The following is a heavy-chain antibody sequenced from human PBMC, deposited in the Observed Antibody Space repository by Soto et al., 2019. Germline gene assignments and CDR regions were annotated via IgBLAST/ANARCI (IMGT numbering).Heavy chain of an antibody. CDR1: GDSITSGDNS. D-gene: IGHD3-10*01. J-gene: IGHJ5*02. Sequence: SETLSLTCTVSGDSITSGDNSWGWICRPPGKGLEWIGTLDYSGGTTYNPSLSSRVTISPDTSKNHFSLRLTSGPAADTAVYYCAWRPPLYASESSKFDPWGQGVLVTVS. CDR2: LDYSGGT. V-gene: IGHV4-39*02. CDR3: AWRPPLYASESSKFDP.